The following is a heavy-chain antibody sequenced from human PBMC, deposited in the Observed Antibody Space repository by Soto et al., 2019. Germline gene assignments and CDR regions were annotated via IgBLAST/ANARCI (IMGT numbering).Heavy chain of an antibody. Sequence: QLQLQESGPGLEKPSETLSLTCTVSGGSISSSSYYWGWIRQPPGKVLEWIGSIYYSGSTYYNPSLKRRVTISVDTSKNQFSLKQSSVTAADTAVYYCAREGVQYYYGMDVWGQGTTVTVSS. CDR2: IYYSGST. J-gene: IGHJ6*02. CDR1: GGSISSSSYY. CDR3: AREGVQYYYGMDV. D-gene: IGHD3-16*01. V-gene: IGHV4-39*01.